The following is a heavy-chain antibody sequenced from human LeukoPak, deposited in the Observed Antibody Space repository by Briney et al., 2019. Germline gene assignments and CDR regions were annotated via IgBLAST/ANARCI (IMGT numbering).Heavy chain of an antibody. J-gene: IGHJ5*02. D-gene: IGHD3-22*01. CDR1: GGSFSGYY. Sequence: PSETLSLTCAVYGGSFSGYYWGWIRQPPGKGLEWIGEINHSGSTNYNPSLKSRVTISVDTSKNQFSLKLSSVTAADTAVYYCARGTYYYDSSGYYSNWFDPWGQGTLVTVSS. V-gene: IGHV4-34*01. CDR2: INHSGST. CDR3: ARGTYYYDSSGYYSNWFDP.